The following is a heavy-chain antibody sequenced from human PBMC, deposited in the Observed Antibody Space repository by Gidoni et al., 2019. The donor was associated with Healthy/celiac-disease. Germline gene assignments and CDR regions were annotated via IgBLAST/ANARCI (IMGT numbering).Heavy chain of an antibody. CDR3: AKAYRNSFYYYERTDADAFDI. D-gene: IGHD3-22*01. J-gene: IGHJ3*02. Sequence: EVQLLESGGGLVQPGGSLRLSCAASGFPFSSHDLSWVRQAPGKGLEWVSAISGSGGSTYYADSVKGLFTISRDNSKNTLYLQMNSLRAEDTAVYYCAKAYRNSFYYYERTDADAFDIWGQGTMVTVSS. CDR1: GFPFSSHD. CDR2: ISGSGGST. V-gene: IGHV3-23*01.